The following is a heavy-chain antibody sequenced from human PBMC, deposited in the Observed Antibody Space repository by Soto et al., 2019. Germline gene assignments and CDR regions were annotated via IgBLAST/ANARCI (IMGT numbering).Heavy chain of an antibody. Sequence: SQRHWAATAGLNLLSYAGHLIRKAQGKGLEWVAVISYDGSNKYYADSVKGRFTISRDNSKNTLYLQMNSLRAEDTGVYYCAREGRTDGYYYYGMDVWGQGTKVTIS. J-gene: IGHJ6*02. CDR3: AREGRTDGYYYYGMDV. CDR1: GLNLLSYA. CDR2: ISYDGSNK. V-gene: IGHV3-30-3*01.